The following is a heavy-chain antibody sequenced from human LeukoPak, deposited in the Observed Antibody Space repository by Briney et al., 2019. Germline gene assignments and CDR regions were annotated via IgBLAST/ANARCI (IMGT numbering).Heavy chain of an antibody. D-gene: IGHD6-6*01. CDR3: ARGFSSSPNGYYYYYMDV. CDR1: GYTFTGYY. Sequence: ASVKVSCKASGYTFTGYYMHWVRQAPGQGLEWMGWNNPNSGGTNYAQKFQGRVTMTRDTSISTAYMELSRLRSDDTAVYYCARGFSSSPNGYYYYYMDVWGKGTTVTVSS. CDR2: NNPNSGGT. V-gene: IGHV1-2*02. J-gene: IGHJ6*03.